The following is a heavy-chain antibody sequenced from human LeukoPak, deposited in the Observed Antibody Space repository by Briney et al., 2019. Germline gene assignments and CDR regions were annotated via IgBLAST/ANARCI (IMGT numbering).Heavy chain of an antibody. D-gene: IGHD2-15*01. CDR2: IHPGDSDT. J-gene: IGHJ4*02. Sequence: PGESLQISCKASGYTFTNYWIGWVRHTPGKGLEWMGIIHPGDSDTRYRTSFQGQVTMSVDESTSTAYLHWTSLEASDTAIYYCARHAGYCTGGKCYSFYYFDYWGQGTLVTVSS. CDR3: ARHAGYCTGGKCYSFYYFDY. V-gene: IGHV5-51*01. CDR1: GYTFTNYW.